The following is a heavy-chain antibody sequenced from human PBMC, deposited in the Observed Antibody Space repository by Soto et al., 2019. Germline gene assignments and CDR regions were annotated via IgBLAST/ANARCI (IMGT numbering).Heavy chain of an antibody. CDR3: ARDEVPCAMWGYYYYTMDV. D-gene: IGHD2-2*01. J-gene: IGHJ6*02. CDR1: GYTFTSYA. V-gene: IGHV1-3*01. Sequence: ASVKVSCKASGYTFTSYAMHWVRQAPGQRPEWMGWINAGNGFTKYLQKFQGRVTITRDTSANTAYMELSSLRSEDTAVYYCARDEVPCAMWGYYYYTMDVWGQGTTVTVSS. CDR2: INAGNGFT.